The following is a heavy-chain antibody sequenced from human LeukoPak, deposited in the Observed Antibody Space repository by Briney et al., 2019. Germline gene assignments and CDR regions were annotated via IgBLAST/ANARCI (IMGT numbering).Heavy chain of an antibody. CDR3: ARFCSGRTCSGENWFDP. Sequence: PSETLSLTCAVSGYSISSGYCWGWIRQPPGEGLEWIGSIYYTGRTYHNPSLQSRLTISIDTSKNQFSLKLSSLTAADTAVYYCARFCSGRTCSGENWFDPWGQGTLVTVSS. J-gene: IGHJ5*02. V-gene: IGHV4-38-2*01. CDR2: IYYTGRT. D-gene: IGHD2-15*01. CDR1: GYSISSGYC.